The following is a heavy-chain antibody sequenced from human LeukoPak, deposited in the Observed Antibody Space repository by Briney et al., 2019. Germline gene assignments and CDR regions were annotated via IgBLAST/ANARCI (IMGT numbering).Heavy chain of an antibody. D-gene: IGHD4-23*01. J-gene: IGHJ5*02. CDR1: GFIFSSYA. CDR3: ARGYSGVAGNPNWFDP. CDR2: IWHDGSNK. V-gene: IGHV3-33*02. Sequence: GRSLRLSCAASGFIFSSYAMHWVRQAPGKGLEWVAVIWHDGSNKYYADSAKGRFTISRDNSKNTLFLEMNSLRVEDTAVYYCARGYSGVAGNPNWFDPWGRGTLVTVSS.